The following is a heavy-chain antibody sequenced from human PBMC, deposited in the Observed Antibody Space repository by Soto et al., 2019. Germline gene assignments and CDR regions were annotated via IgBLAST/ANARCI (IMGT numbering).Heavy chain of an antibody. D-gene: IGHD3-10*01. J-gene: IGHJ6*02. CDR3: AREAGGYYYYGLDV. CDR1: GFTFSDYY. Sequence: PGGSLRLSCAASGFTFSDYYMSWIRQAPGKGLEWVSYISSSGTTIYYADSVKGRFTISRDNAKNSLYLQMNSLRAEDTAIYYCAREAGGYYYYGLDVWGQGTTVTVSS. CDR2: ISSSGTTI. V-gene: IGHV3-11*01.